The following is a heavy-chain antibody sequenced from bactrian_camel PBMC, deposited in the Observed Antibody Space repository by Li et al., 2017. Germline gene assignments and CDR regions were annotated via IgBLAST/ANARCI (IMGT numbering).Heavy chain of an antibody. CDR2: ITSDGSGT. V-gene: IGHV3S40*01. J-gene: IGHJ4*01. D-gene: IGHD2*01. Sequence: VQLVESGGGLVQPGGSLRLSCAASGFTFSRYSLSWVRQAAGKGLEWVSLITSDGSGTYYADSVKGRSTMSRDNAKNMLYLQMNNLKSEDTALYYCAKALGGGNYYTREYNYWGQGTQVTVS. CDR1: GFTFSRYS. CDR3: AKALGGGNYYTREYNY.